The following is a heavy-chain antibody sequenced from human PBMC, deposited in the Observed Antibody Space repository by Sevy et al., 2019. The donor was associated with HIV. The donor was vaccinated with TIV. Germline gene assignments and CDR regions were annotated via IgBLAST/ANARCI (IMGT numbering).Heavy chain of an antibody. D-gene: IGHD5-18*01. CDR3: VGRRYRVGHSWSYFFDF. J-gene: IGHJ4*02. Sequence: GGSLRLSCVTSGFSFSDYHMSWIRLAPGKGLEWISHITSSHGAKVYADSVRGRFDISRDNARKSVYLQMNRLQVEDTATYFCVGRRYRVGHSWSYFFDFWSQGTPVTVSS. V-gene: IGHV3-11*01. CDR1: GFSFSDYH. CDR2: ITSSHGAK.